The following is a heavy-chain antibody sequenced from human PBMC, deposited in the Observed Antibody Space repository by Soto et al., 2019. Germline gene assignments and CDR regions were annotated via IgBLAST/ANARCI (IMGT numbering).Heavy chain of an antibody. J-gene: IGHJ4*02. CDR3: ARVVAAAGTYFDY. Sequence: QVQLVESGGGVVQPGRSLRLSCAASGFTFSSYTMHWVRQAPGKGLEWVAVISHDGIKKYYADSVKGRFTISRDNSKTTLYLQMNSLRGEDTAVYYCARVVAAAGTYFDYWGQGTLVTVSS. CDR1: GFTFSSYT. D-gene: IGHD6-13*01. CDR2: ISHDGIKK. V-gene: IGHV3-30-3*01.